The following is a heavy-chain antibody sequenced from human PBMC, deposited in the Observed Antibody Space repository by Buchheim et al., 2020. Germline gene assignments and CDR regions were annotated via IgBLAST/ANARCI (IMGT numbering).Heavy chain of an antibody. J-gene: IGHJ5*02. Sequence: QLQLQESGPGLVKPSETLSLTCTVSGASISSSNYYWGWIRQPPGKGLEWIGTIYYTGSTYYNPSLKSRVTISVDPPKDQLSLKLNSVTAADTAVYYCARHGDYSNYLSWFDPWGQGTL. V-gene: IGHV4-39*01. CDR3: ARHGDYSNYLSWFDP. CDR1: GASISSSNYY. CDR2: IYYTGST. D-gene: IGHD4-11*01.